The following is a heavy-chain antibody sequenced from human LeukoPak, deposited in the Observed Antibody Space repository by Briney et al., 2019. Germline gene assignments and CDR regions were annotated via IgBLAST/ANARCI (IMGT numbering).Heavy chain of an antibody. V-gene: IGHV1-69*04. CDR1: GGTFSSYA. D-gene: IGHD3-22*01. CDR2: IIPIFGIA. Sequence: SVKVSCKASGGTFSSYAISWVRQAPGQGLEWMGRIIPIFGIANYAQKFQGRVTITADKSTSIAYMELSSLRSEDTAVYYCARDSFYYDSSDPSHFDYWGQGTLVTVSS. J-gene: IGHJ4*02. CDR3: ARDSFYYDSSDPSHFDY.